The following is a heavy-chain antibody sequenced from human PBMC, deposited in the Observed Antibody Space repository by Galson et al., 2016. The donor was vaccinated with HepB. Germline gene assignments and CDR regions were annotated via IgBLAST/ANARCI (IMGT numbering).Heavy chain of an antibody. Sequence: SETLSLTCAVYGGSLSGYYWSWIRQSPGKGLEWIGEIHHSGSTNHNPTLKSRVTITVDTSKNQFSLKLSSVTAADTAVYYCARGWYTSSWYAYWGQGNLVTVSS. CDR2: IHHSGST. D-gene: IGHD6-13*01. V-gene: IGHV4-34*01. CDR1: GGSLSGYY. J-gene: IGHJ4*02. CDR3: ARGWYTSSWYAY.